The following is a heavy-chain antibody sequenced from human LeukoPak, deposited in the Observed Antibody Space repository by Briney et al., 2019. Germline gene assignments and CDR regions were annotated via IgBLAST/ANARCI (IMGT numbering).Heavy chain of an antibody. Sequence: PGGSLRLSCAASGFTFSSYAMSWVRQAPGKGLEWVSAISGSGGSTYYADSVKGRFTISRDNSKNTLYLQMNSLGAEDTAVYYCAKDRGQWLVRDAFDIWGQGTMVTVSS. CDR3: AKDRGQWLVRDAFDI. V-gene: IGHV3-23*01. D-gene: IGHD6-19*01. CDR1: GFTFSSYA. CDR2: ISGSGGST. J-gene: IGHJ3*02.